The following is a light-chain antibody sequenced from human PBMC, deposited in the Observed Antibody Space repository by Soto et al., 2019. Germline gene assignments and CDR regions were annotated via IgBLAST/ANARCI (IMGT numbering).Light chain of an antibody. J-gene: IGKJ5*01. V-gene: IGKV3-15*01. CDR2: DAS. CDR1: QSVSGD. Sequence: EIVLTQSPATLSVSPGEGATLSCRASQSVSGDLAWYHHKPGQAPRLLIYDASTRALDTPARFAGSGSGTEFTLTISSLQSEDFAVYFCQQYNNWPITFGQGTRLEI. CDR3: QQYNNWPIT.